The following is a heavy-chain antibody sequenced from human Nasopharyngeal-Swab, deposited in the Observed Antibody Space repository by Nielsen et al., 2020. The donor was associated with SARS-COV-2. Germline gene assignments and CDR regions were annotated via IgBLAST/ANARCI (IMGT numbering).Heavy chain of an antibody. J-gene: IGHJ5*02. V-gene: IGHV4-59*01. CDR2: IYYSGST. Sequence: SETLSLTCTVSGGSISSYYWSWIRQPPGKGLEWIGYIYYSGSTNYNPSLKSRVTISVDTSKNQFSLKLSSVTAADTAVYYCARVGVLRYFDNWFDPWGQGTLVTVS. CDR3: ARVGVLRYFDNWFDP. D-gene: IGHD3-9*01. CDR1: GGSISSYY.